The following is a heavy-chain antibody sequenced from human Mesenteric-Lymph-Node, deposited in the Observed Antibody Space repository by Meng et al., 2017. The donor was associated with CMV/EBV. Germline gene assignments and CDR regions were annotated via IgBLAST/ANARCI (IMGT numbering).Heavy chain of an antibody. CDR1: GGTFSSYT. V-gene: IGHV1-69*02. CDR3: ASRIAAAGTGYYGMDV. J-gene: IGHJ6*02. CDR2: IIPILGIA. D-gene: IGHD6-13*01. Sequence: SVKVSCKASGGTFSSYTISWVRQAPGQGLEWRGRIIPILGIANYAQKFQGRVTITADKSTSTAYMELSSLRSEDTAVYYCASRIAAAGTGYYGMDVWGQGTTVTVSS.